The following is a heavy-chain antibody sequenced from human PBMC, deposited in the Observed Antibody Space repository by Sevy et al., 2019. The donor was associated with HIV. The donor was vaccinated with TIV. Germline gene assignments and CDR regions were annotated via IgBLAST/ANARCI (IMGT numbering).Heavy chain of an antibody. D-gene: IGHD3-22*01. V-gene: IGHV1-24*01. CDR3: AKTKDYYDSSGSPFDY. CDR2: FDPEDDER. CDR1: GKTLTQLA. Sequence: ASVKVSCKVSGKTLTQLAMHWVRQAPGKGLEWMGTFDPEDDERIYAQKFQGRVTMTEDRSTDTAYKDLRILRSDDTAVYYCAKTKDYYDSSGSPFDYWGQGPLVTVSS. J-gene: IGHJ4*02.